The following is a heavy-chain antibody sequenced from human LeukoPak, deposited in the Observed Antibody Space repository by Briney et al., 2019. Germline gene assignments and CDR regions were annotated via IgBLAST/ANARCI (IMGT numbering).Heavy chain of an antibody. CDR3: ARHYGGHTFGTTFDF. CDR2: IYYSGST. CDR1: GGSISSGGYY. V-gene: IGHV4-31*03. J-gene: IGHJ4*02. D-gene: IGHD3-10*01. Sequence: SETLSLTCTVSGGSISSGGYYWSWIRQHPGKGLEWIGYIYYSGSTYYNPSLKSRVTISVDTSKNQFSLKLSSVTAADTAIYYCARHYGGHTFGTTFDFWGQGLLVTVSS.